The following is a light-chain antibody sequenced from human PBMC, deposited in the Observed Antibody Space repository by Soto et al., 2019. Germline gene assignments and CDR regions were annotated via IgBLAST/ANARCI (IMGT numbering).Light chain of an antibody. CDR1: QSVGRNY. CDR3: QQYASSPLT. J-gene: IGKJ4*01. Sequence: EIVLTQSPGTLSVSPGERATLSCRASQSVGRNYLAWYQQKPGQAPRLLIYDASSRATRIPDRFSGSGSGTDFTLTISRLEPEDFAVYYCQQYASSPLTFGGGTKVETK. V-gene: IGKV3-20*01. CDR2: DAS.